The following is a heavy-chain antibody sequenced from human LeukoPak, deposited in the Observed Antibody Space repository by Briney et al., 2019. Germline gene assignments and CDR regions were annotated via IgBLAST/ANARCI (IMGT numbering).Heavy chain of an antibody. CDR1: GFTFDDYG. Sequence: GGSLRLSCAASGFTFDDYGMSWVRQAPGKGLEWVSGINWNGGSTYYADSVKGRFTISRDNSKNTLYLQMNSLRAEDTAVYYCAKNWVGATFGRVGAFDIWGQGTMVTVSS. V-gene: IGHV3-23*01. CDR2: INWNGGST. J-gene: IGHJ3*02. CDR3: AKNWVGATFGRVGAFDI. D-gene: IGHD1-26*01.